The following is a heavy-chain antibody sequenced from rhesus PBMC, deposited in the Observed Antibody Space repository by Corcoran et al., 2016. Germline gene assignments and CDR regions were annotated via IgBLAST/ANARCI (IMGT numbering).Heavy chain of an antibody. CDR2: IYGGGGST. V-gene: IGHV4-147*01. D-gene: IGHD1-44*02. J-gene: IGHJ6*01. Sequence: QVQLQESGPGVVKPSETLSLTCAVSGGSISSYWWGWIRQPPGKGLDWIGQIYGGGGSTSDSPPLQCRVTLSSDPSKNQFSLKLSSVTAADTAVYYCAKDRGGYNIGAELNYGLDSWGQGVVVTVSS. CDR3: AKDRGGYNIGAELNYGLDS. CDR1: GGSISSYW.